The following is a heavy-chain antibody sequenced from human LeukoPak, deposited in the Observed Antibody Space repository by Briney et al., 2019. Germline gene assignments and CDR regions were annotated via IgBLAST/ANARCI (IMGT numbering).Heavy chain of an antibody. Sequence: GGSLRLSCAASGFTFSSHGMHWVRQAPGKGLEWVAVISYDGSNKYYADSVKGRFTISRDNSKNTLYLQMNSLRAEDTAVYYCAKESGSGDYDSLHFDYWGQGTLVTVSS. CDR2: ISYDGSNK. CDR1: GFTFSSHG. D-gene: IGHD4-17*01. J-gene: IGHJ4*02. V-gene: IGHV3-30*18. CDR3: AKESGSGDYDSLHFDY.